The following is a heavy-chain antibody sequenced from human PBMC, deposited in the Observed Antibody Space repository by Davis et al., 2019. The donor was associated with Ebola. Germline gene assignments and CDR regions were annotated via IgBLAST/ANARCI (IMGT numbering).Heavy chain of an antibody. D-gene: IGHD2-2*01. CDR2: ISAYNGNT. V-gene: IGHV1-18*01. J-gene: IGHJ4*02. CDR3: ARDKGMIVPASLFDY. CDR1: GYTFTSYG. Sequence: ASVKVSCKASGYTFTSYGISWVRQAPGQGLEWMGWISAYNGNTNYAQKLQGRVTMTTDTSTSTAYMELRRLRSADTAVYYCARDKGMIVPASLFDYLGQGTLATVSS.